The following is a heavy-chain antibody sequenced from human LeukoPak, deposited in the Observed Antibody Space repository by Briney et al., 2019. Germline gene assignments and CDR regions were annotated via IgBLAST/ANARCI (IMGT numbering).Heavy chain of an antibody. CDR1: GGSFSGYY. CDR2: INHSGST. J-gene: IGHJ6*03. CDR3: ARMDPRVVVFNGADYYYYMDV. D-gene: IGHD3-22*01. V-gene: IGHV4-34*01. Sequence: SETLSLTCAVYGGSFSGYYWCWIRQPPGKGLEWIGEINHSGSTNYNPSLKSRVTISVDTSKNQFSLKLSSVTAADTAVYYCARMDPRVVVFNGADYYYYMDVWGNRATVTVSS.